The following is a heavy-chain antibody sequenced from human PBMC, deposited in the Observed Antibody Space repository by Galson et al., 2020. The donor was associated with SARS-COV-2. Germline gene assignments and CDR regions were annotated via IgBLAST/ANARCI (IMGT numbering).Heavy chain of an antibody. CDR1: GGSISSRSYF. Sequence: SQTLSLTCTGSGGSISSRSYFCAWIRQPPGKGLEWIASMYYSGTTYYNPSLKSRVTISVDTSKNQLSLKLSSVTAADTAVYYCARGALRYCRSGTCYSACDFWGQGTMVSVSS. J-gene: IGHJ3*01. D-gene: IGHD2-15*01. CDR2: MYYSGTT. V-gene: IGHV4-39*07. CDR3: ARGALRYCRSGTCYSACDF.